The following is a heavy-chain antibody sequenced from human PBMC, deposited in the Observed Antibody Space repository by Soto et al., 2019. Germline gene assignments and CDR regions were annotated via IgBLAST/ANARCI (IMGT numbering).Heavy chain of an antibody. Sequence: GGSLRLSCAASGFTFDDYAMHWVRQAPGKGLEWVSGISWNSGSIGYADSVKGRFTISRDNAKNSLYLQMNSLRAEDTALYYCAKDMDVDTAMALFDYWGQGTLVTVSS. CDR3: AKDMDVDTAMALFDY. V-gene: IGHV3-9*01. CDR2: ISWNSGSI. D-gene: IGHD5-18*01. CDR1: GFTFDDYA. J-gene: IGHJ4*02.